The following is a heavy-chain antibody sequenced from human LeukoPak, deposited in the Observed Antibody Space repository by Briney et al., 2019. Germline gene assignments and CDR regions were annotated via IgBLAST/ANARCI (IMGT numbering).Heavy chain of an antibody. Sequence: KSSETLSLTCTVSGGSISSSSYYWGCIRQPPGKGLEWIGSIYYSGSTYYNPSLKSRVTISVDTSKNQFSLKLSSVTAADTAVYYCARRLGYYYYYMDVWGKGTTVTVSS. D-gene: IGHD7-27*01. CDR2: IYYSGST. CDR3: ARRLGYYYYYMDV. J-gene: IGHJ6*03. V-gene: IGHV4-39*01. CDR1: GGSISSSSYY.